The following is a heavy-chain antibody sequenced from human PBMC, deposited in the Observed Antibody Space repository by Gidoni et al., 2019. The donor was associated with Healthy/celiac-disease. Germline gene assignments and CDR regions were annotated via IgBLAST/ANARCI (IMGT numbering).Heavy chain of an antibody. J-gene: IGHJ5*02. CDR3: ARVGAAAGTGGWFDP. CDR1: GFTVSSNY. D-gene: IGHD6-13*01. V-gene: IGHV3-53*02. CDR2: IYSGGST. Sequence: EVQLVETGGGLIQPGGSLRLSCAASGFTVSSNYMSWGRQAPGKGLEWVSVIYSGGSTYYADAVKGRFTISRDNSKNTLYLQMNSLRAEDTAVYYCARVGAAAGTGGWFDPWGQGTLVTVSS.